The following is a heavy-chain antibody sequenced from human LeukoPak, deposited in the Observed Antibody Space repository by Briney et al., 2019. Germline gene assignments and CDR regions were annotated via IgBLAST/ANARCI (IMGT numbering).Heavy chain of an antibody. Sequence: SQTLSLTCTVSGGSISSGDYYWSWIRQPPGKGLEWTGYIYYSGTTYYNPSLKSRVTISVDTSKNQFSLKLSSVTAADTAVYYCARDSGSYPGYWYFDLWGRGTLVTVSS. J-gene: IGHJ2*01. D-gene: IGHD1-26*01. CDR1: GGSISSGDYY. CDR2: IYYSGTT. CDR3: ARDSGSYPGYWYFDL. V-gene: IGHV4-30-4*08.